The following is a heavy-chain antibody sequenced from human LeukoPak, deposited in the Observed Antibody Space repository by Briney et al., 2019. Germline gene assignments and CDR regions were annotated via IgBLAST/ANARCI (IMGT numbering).Heavy chain of an antibody. CDR1: GGSISSGGYY. J-gene: IGHJ4*02. Sequence: SQTLSLTCTVSGGSISSGGYYWSWIRQHPGKGLEWIGYIYYSGSTYYNPSLKSRVTISVDTSKNQFSLKLSSVTAADTAVYYCARTDTAMAPLDYWGQGTLVTVSS. D-gene: IGHD5-18*01. CDR2: IYYSGST. V-gene: IGHV4-31*03. CDR3: ARTDTAMAPLDY.